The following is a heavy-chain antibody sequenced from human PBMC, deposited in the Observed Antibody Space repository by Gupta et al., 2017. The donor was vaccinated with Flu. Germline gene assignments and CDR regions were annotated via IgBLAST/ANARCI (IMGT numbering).Heavy chain of an antibody. CDR1: GFPFSSYW. V-gene: IGHV3-7*01. Sequence: EVQLVESGGGLVQPGGSLRLSCAASGFPFSSYWRGWVRKAAGKGLEWVANIKQDGSEKYYVDSVKGRFTISRDNAKNARDLQMNSLRAEETAVYYCARDEGDCSGGSCLLAYWVQGTMVTVSS. D-gene: IGHD2-15*01. CDR2: IKQDGSEK. CDR3: ARDEGDCSGGSCLLAY. J-gene: IGHJ4*02.